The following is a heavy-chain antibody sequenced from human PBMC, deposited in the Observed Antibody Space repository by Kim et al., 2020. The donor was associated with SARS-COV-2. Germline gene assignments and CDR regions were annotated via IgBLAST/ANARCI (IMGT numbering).Heavy chain of an antibody. D-gene: IGHD5-18*01. CDR1: GYSFTSYW. CDR3: ARHHGYSNGEGYGMDV. CDR2: IYTGDSDT. V-gene: IGHV5-51*01. J-gene: IGHJ6*02. Sequence: GESLKISCKGSGYSFTSYWIGWVRQMPGKGLEWMGIIYTGDSDTRYSPSFQGQVTISADKSISTAYLQCSSLKAADTVMNYGARHHGYSNGEGYGMDVWGQGTTVTVSS.